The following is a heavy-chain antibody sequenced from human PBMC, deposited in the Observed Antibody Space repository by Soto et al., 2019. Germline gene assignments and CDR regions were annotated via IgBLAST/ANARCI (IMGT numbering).Heavy chain of an antibody. Sequence: GGSLRLSCGAPGVTFKDYGMHWVRQAPGKGLEWVAVISYDGKQTYYADSVKGRFTISKDKSKRTLFLQMNSLRVDDTAVYFCARDGWGSNWYFDLSGRCTL. CDR2: ISYDGKQT. J-gene: IGHJ2*01. CDR1: GVTFKDYG. V-gene: IGHV3-30*03. D-gene: IGHD3-16*01. CDR3: ARDGWGSNWYFDL.